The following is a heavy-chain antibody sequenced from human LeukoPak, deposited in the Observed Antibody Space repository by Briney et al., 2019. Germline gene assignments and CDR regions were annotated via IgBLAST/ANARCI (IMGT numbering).Heavy chain of an antibody. D-gene: IGHD3-22*01. Sequence: GGSLRLSCAASGFIFSSYGMHWVRQAPGKGLEWVAVIYYDGSNKYYADSVRGRFTISRDNSKNTLFLQMSSLRAEDTAVYYCARDTFYSSGVYGLDVWGQGATVTVSS. CDR1: GFIFSSYG. CDR2: IYYDGSNK. J-gene: IGHJ6*02. CDR3: ARDTFYSSGVYGLDV. V-gene: IGHV3-33*01.